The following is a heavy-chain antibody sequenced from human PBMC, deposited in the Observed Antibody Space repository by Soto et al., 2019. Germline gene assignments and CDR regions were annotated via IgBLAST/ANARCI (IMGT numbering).Heavy chain of an antibody. J-gene: IGHJ4*02. CDR3: ARHSGTYYFDY. CDR1: GCSISSYY. D-gene: IGHD1-26*01. Sequence: SETLSLTCTFSGCSISSYYWSLIRQPPGKGLEWIGYIYYSGSTNYNPSLKSRVTISVDTSKNQFSLKLSSVTAADTAVYYCARHSGTYYFDYWGQGTLVTSPQ. CDR2: IYYSGST. V-gene: IGHV4-59*08.